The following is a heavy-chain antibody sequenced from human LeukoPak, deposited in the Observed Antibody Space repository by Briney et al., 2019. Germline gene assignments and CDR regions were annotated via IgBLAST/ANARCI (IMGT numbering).Heavy chain of an antibody. Sequence: ASVKVSCKASGYTFTSYDINWVRQATGQGLEWMGWMNPNSGNTGYAQKFQGRVTMTRNTSISTAYMELSSLRSEDTAIYSCAKNGDRGAYCSGGTCYPYYYYNMDVWGKGTTVTISS. CDR1: GYTFTSYD. D-gene: IGHD2-15*01. V-gene: IGHV1-8*01. J-gene: IGHJ6*03. CDR2: MNPNSGNT. CDR3: AKNGDRGAYCSGGTCYPYYYYNMDV.